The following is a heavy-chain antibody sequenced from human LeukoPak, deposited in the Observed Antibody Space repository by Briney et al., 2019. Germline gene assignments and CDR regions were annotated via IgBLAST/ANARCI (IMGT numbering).Heavy chain of an antibody. J-gene: IGHJ4*02. CDR1: GFTFSDYY. V-gene: IGHV3-11*04. Sequence: GSLRLSCATSGFTFSDYYMSWIRQAPGKGLEWVSYISSSGSTIYYADSVKGRFTISRDNAKNSLYLQMNSLRAEDTAVYYCARGNEFCSSTSCYTPFPDYWGQGTLVTVSS. D-gene: IGHD2-2*02. CDR2: ISSSGSTI. CDR3: ARGNEFCSSTSCYTPFPDY.